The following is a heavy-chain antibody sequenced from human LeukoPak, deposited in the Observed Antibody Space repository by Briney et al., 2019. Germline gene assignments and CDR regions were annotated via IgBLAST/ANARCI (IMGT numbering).Heavy chain of an antibody. Sequence: GGSLRLSCAASGFTFSSYAMSWVRQAPGKGLEWVSAISGSGGSTYYADSVKGRFTISRDNSKNTLYLQMNSPRAEDTAVYYCATESGPVVVTAIGIDYWGQGTLVTVSS. V-gene: IGHV3-23*01. CDR1: GFTFSSYA. CDR3: ATESGPVVVTAIGIDY. D-gene: IGHD2-21*02. J-gene: IGHJ4*02. CDR2: ISGSGGST.